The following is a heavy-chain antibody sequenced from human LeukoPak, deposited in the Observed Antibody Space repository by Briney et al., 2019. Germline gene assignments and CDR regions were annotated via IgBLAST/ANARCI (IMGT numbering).Heavy chain of an antibody. CDR2: TYYRSKWSN. V-gene: IGHV6-1*01. CDR3: CHSLSGRTGAFDI. J-gene: IGHJ3*02. CDR1: GDNVSNNSAA. Sequence: SQTLSLTCAISGDNVSNNSAAWNWNRQSPSRGLEWLGRTYYRSKWSNDYAVSVKSRIIINPDTSKNQFSLQLNSVTPEDTAVYYCCHSLSGRTGAFDIWGQGTMVTVSS. D-gene: IGHD2-21*01.